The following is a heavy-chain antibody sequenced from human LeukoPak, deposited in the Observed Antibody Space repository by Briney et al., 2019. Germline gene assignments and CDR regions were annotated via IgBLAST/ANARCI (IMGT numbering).Heavy chain of an antibody. CDR2: ISYNGTS. CDR1: NVSVTTSGYH. CDR3: SKGFEDWGGADF. Sequence: SETLSLTCDVSNVSVTTSGYHWGWIRQPPGEGLEWIASISYNGTSYYNPSLRGRVNIFVDTAKNQVSVTLRSVAARDTAVYYCSKGFEDWGGADFWGQGALVTVSS. D-gene: IGHD3-10*01. J-gene: IGHJ4*02. V-gene: IGHV4-39*01.